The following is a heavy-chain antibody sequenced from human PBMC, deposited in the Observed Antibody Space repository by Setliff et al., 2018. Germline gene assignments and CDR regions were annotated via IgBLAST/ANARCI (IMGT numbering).Heavy chain of an antibody. D-gene: IGHD3-9*01. CDR2: IYYSGST. CDR3: ARDLTGWGWFDP. J-gene: IGHJ5*02. Sequence: SETLSLTCTVSGGSISTYYWSWIRQPPGKGLEWIGYIYYSGSTNYNPSLKSRVTISIDTSKNQFSLKLSSVIAADTAVYYCARDLTGWGWFDPWGQGTLVTVSS. CDR1: GGSISTYY. V-gene: IGHV4-59*01.